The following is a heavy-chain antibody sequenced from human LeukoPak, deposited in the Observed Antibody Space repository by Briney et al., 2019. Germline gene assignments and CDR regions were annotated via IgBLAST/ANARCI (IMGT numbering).Heavy chain of an antibody. Sequence: PGGSLRLSCAASGFTLRSYAMTWVRQAPGKGLEWVSAISGSGGSTYYADSVKGRCTVSRDDSKNTLYLQMNSLRAEDTAGYYCAKLGGSSWYGWYFDLWGRGTLVTVSS. J-gene: IGHJ2*01. CDR2: ISGSGGST. D-gene: IGHD6-13*01. V-gene: IGHV3-23*01. CDR3: AKLGGSSWYGWYFDL. CDR1: GFTLRSYA.